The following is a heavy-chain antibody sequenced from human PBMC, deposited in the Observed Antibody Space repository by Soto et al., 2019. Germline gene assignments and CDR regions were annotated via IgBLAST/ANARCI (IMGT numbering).Heavy chain of an antibody. Sequence: EVQLLESGGGLVQPGGSLRVSCAASGFTFSSYDMSWVRQAPGKGLEWVSVIVGGGGGTYYADSVRGRFTISRDNSKNTLSLAMNIRRAEDTAVYYCVRHAKLTTVTANVGYYYGLDVWGQGTTVTVSS. D-gene: IGHD4-4*01. CDR1: GFTFSSYD. CDR3: VRHAKLTTVTANVGYYYGLDV. V-gene: IGHV3-23*01. J-gene: IGHJ6*02. CDR2: IVGGGGGT.